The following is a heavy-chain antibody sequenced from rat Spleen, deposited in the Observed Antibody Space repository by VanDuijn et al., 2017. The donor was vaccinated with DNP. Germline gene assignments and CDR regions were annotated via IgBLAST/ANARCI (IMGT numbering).Heavy chain of an antibody. CDR1: GFSFSSFA. D-gene: IGHD1-4*01. Sequence: EVHLVESGGGLVQPGRSMKLSCAASGFSFSSFAMAWVRQAPTKGLEWVATISYDGSTTYYRDSVKGRFTISRDNAKSTLYLQMDSLRSEDTATYYCASRPPPTRGPFDYWGQGVMVTVSS. CDR3: ASRPPPTRGPFDY. CDR2: ISYDGSTT. J-gene: IGHJ2*01. V-gene: IGHV5-29*01.